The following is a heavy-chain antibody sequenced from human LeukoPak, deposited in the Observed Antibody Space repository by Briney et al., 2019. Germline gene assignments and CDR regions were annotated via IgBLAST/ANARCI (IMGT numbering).Heavy chain of an antibody. D-gene: IGHD3-22*01. CDR1: GYTLTSYG. J-gene: IGHJ4*02. CDR2: ISAYNGNT. Sequence: ASVKVSCKASGYTLTSYGISWVRQAPGQGLGWMGWISAYNGNTNYAQRFQGRVTMTTDTSTSTAYMEIRGLRSGDTAVYYCARIIPAAAYMISSHWGQGTLVTVSS. CDR3: ARIIPAAAYMISSH. V-gene: IGHV1-18*01.